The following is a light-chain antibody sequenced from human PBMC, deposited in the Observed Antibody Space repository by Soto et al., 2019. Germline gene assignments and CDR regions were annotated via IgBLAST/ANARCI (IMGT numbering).Light chain of an antibody. CDR3: QSYDSSLSAGV. CDR1: SPNIGTGYD. Sequence: QSVLTQPPSVSGAPGQRVTISCTGSSPNIGTGYDVHWYQQLPGTAPKLLIYGNNNRPSGVPDRFSGSKSGTSASLAITGLQAEAEADYYCQSYDSSLSAGVFGGGTKLTVL. CDR2: GNN. V-gene: IGLV1-40*01. J-gene: IGLJ3*02.